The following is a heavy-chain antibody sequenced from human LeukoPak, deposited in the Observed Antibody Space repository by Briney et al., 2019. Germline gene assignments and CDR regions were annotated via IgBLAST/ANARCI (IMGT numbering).Heavy chain of an antibody. Sequence: PGGSLRLSCAASGFTVSSNYMNWVRQAPGKGLEWVSSISSTSAYIYYADSVKGRFTISRDNVDNVVYLQMNSLGAEDTAVYYCTRVAVSGPTGWFDSWGQGTLVIVSS. V-gene: IGHV3-21*01. CDR1: GFTVSSNY. CDR2: ISSTSAYI. D-gene: IGHD2-8*02. J-gene: IGHJ5*01. CDR3: TRVAVSGPTGWFDS.